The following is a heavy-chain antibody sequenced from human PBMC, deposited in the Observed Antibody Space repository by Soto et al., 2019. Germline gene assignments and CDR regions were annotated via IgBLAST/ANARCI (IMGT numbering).Heavy chain of an antibody. J-gene: IGHJ4*02. CDR3: ARSPYYAIWTWDL. CDR1: GGSISSGGYY. V-gene: IGHV4-31*01. D-gene: IGHD3-9*01. CDR2: IYYSGIT. Sequence: QVQLQESGPGLVKPSQTLSLTCTVSGGSISSGGYYWSWLRQHPGKGLEWIGYIYYSGITDYSPSRKSLVTISRDTSKTEFSLKLNSVTAADTAVYYCARSPYYAIWTWDLWGQGTLVTVSS.